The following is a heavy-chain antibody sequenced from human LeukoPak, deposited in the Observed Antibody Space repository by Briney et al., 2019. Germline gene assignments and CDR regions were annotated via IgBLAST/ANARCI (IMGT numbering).Heavy chain of an antibody. CDR1: GGSISSNIYY. CDR3: ARGKGGSYYGVPYYYGMDV. V-gene: IGHV4-39*07. CDR2: INHSGST. Sequence: SETLSLTCTVSGGSISSNIYYWGWIRQPPGKGLEWIGEINHSGSTNYNPSLKSRVTISVDTSKNQFSLKLSSVTAADTAVYYCARGKGGSYYGVPYYYGMDVWGQGTTVTVSS. J-gene: IGHJ6*02. D-gene: IGHD1-26*01.